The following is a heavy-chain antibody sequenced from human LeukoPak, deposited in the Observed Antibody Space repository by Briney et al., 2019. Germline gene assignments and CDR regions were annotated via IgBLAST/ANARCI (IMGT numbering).Heavy chain of an antibody. CDR2: IYYSGST. CDR3: ARAISPAALDY. D-gene: IGHD2-2*01. CDR1: GGSISSSSYY. Sequence: SETLSLTCTVSGGSISSSSYYWGWIRQPPGKGLEWIGSIYYSGSTYYNPSLKSRVTISVDTFKNQFSLKLSSVTAADTAVYYCARAISPAALDYWGQGTLVTVSS. J-gene: IGHJ4*02. V-gene: IGHV4-39*07.